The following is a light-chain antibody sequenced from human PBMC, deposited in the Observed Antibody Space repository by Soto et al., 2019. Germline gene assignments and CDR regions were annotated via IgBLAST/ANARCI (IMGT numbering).Light chain of an antibody. V-gene: IGKV1-9*01. CDR1: RDISTY. J-gene: IGKJ4*01. Sequence: DVQLTQTPSFLSASVGDRVTITCRASRDISTYLAWYQQKPGKAPKLLIYAASTLHTGVPSRFSGSGSGTEFTLTISSLQPEDFATFICQHINGHPLTFGGGTKVEI. CDR3: QHINGHPLT. CDR2: AAS.